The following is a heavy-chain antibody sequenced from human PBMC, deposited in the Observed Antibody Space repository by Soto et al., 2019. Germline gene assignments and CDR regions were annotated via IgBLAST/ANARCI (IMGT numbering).Heavy chain of an antibody. CDR2: IYYSGST. Sequence: PSETLSLTCTVSGGSISSGGYYWSWIRQHPGKGLEWIGYIYYSGSTYYNPSLKSRVTISVDTSKNQFSLKLSSVTAADTAMYYCARREYDNGLLDRWGQGTLVTVSS. V-gene: IGHV4-31*03. CDR3: ARREYDNGLLDR. D-gene: IGHD2-8*01. J-gene: IGHJ4*02. CDR1: GGSISSGGYY.